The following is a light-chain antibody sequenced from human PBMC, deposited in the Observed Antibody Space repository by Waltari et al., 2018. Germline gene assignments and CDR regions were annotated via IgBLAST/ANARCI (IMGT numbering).Light chain of an antibody. J-gene: IGKJ4*01. CDR3: QEYDSLPIT. CDR2: KAS. Sequence: TSLASHYVNNNLAWFQQKPGKAPKVLIHKASRLESGVPSRFSGSGFGTEFILSISSLQPDDFATYYCQEYDSLPITFGGGTKVEIK. CDR1: HYVNNN. V-gene: IGKV1-5*03.